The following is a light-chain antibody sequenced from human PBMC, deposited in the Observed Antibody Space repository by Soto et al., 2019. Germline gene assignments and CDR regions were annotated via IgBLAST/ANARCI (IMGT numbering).Light chain of an antibody. CDR2: DAS. CDR3: QLLQYGPPIP. J-gene: IGKJ5*01. CDR1: LSVSVD. V-gene: IGKV3-11*01. Sequence: VVLTHAPATLSWSPGERATLSCSPSLSVSVDLDWYQQKTGQAPRLLISDASNRATGIPARFSGSWSGTDFTLTISSLEPEDSAVYYCQLLQYGPPIPFGQGTGLEIK.